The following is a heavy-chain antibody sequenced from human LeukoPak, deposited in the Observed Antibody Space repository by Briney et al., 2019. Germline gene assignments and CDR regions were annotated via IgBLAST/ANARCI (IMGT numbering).Heavy chain of an antibody. D-gene: IGHD7-27*01. CDR3: ARDPGLGKFDY. Sequence: PGGSLRLSCAASGFTFSIYWMSWVRQAPGGGLERVANIHQDGNETYYVDSVKGRFTISRDNAKNSLYMQMNVLTAEDRGLYYCARDPGLGKFDYWGQGTLVTVSS. V-gene: IGHV3-7*04. CDR2: IHQDGNET. J-gene: IGHJ4*02. CDR1: GFTFSIYW.